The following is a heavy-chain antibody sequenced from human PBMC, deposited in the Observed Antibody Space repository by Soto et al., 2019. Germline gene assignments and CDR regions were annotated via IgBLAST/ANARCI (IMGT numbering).Heavy chain of an antibody. J-gene: IGHJ5*02. CDR1: GFTFSKYT. Sequence: GGSLRLSCAASGFTFSKYTMHWVRQAPGKGLERVSAISDSGGSAYYSDSVKGRFTFSRDNSKSTLYLQMNSLRAEDTAVYYCARMTIDHYYISGYYYSFDPWGQGTLVTVSS. V-gene: IGHV3-23*01. CDR3: ARMTIDHYYISGYYYSFDP. D-gene: IGHD3-22*01. CDR2: ISDSGGSA.